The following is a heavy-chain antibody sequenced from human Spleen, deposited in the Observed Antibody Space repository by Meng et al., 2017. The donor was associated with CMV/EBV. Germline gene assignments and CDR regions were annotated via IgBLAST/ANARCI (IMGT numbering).Heavy chain of an antibody. V-gene: IGHV4-59*01. J-gene: IGHJ4*02. CDR3: ARGRRTFSYLDY. D-gene: IGHD2-2*01. Sequence: SETLSLTCNVSGGSINSYYWSWIRQPPGSGLEWIGYIYSSGSTTYNPSLKSRVTVSLDMSKNQFSLKLNSVTAADTAVYYCARGRRTFSYLDYWGQGTLVTVSS. CDR2: IYSSGST. CDR1: GGSINSYY.